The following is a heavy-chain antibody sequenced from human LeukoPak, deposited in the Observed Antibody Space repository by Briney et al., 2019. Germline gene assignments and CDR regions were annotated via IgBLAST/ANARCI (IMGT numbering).Heavy chain of an antibody. CDR2: INAGNGNT. Sequence: GASVKVSCKASGYTFTSYAMHWVRQAPGQRLEWMVWINAGNGNTKYSQKFQGRVTITRDTSASTAYMELSSLRSEDTAVYYCARSRGRDTAIGFDYWGQGTLVTVSS. D-gene: IGHD5-18*01. V-gene: IGHV1-3*01. CDR1: GYTFTSYA. CDR3: ARSRGRDTAIGFDY. J-gene: IGHJ4*02.